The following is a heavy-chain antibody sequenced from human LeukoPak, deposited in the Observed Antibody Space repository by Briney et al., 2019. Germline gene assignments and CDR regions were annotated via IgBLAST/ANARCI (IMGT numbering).Heavy chain of an antibody. J-gene: IGHJ5*02. V-gene: IGHV4-59*08. CDR3: ARHDLRRGVKNWFDP. CDR1: GGSISSYY. Sequence: SETLSLTCTVSGGSISSYYWSWTRQPPGKGLEWIGYIYYSGSTNYNPSLKSRVTISVDTSKNQFSLKLSSVTAADTAVYYCARHDLRRGVKNWFDPWGQGTLVTVSS. CDR2: IYYSGST. D-gene: IGHD3-10*01.